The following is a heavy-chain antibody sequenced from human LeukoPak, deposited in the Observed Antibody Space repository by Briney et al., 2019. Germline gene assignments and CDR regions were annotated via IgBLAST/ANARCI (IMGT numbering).Heavy chain of an antibody. CDR2: IFISGST. CDR3: ARDRDSGSLGWFDP. D-gene: IGHD1-26*01. CDR1: GGSISSYY. Sequence: SETLSLTCTVSGGSISSYYWSWIRQPAGRGLEWIGRIFISGSTNYNPSLKSRVTMSVDTSKNQFSLKLSSVTAADTAVYYCARDRDSGSLGWFDPWGQGTLVTVSS. J-gene: IGHJ5*02. V-gene: IGHV4-4*07.